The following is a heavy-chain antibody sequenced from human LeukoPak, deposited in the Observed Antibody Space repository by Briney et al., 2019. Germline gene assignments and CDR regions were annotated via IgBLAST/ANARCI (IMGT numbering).Heavy chain of an antibody. J-gene: IGHJ4*02. V-gene: IGHV3-9*01. CDR1: GFIFNNYA. CDR2: ISWNSGTI. Sequence: GGSLRLSCAGSGFIFNNYAMHWVRQPPGKGLEWVSGISWNSGTIDYADSVRGRFTISRDNAKNSLYLQMDSLRVEDTAFYYCAKDNRRHYTSGPNPDSLHWGQGALITVSS. D-gene: IGHD6-19*01. CDR3: AKDNRRHYTSGPNPDSLH.